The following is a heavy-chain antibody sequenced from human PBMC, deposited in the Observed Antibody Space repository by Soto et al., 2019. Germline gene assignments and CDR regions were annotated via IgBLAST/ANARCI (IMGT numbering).Heavy chain of an antibody. D-gene: IGHD3-22*01. J-gene: IGHJ6*02. CDR2: INHSGST. CDR1: GGSFSGSY. CDR3: ARVSSGYPRVGGLDV. V-gene: IGHV4-34*01. Sequence: SEALSLTCAVYGGSFSGSYWSWVRQPPGKGLEWIGEINHSGSTTYNPSLKSRVTISVDTSKNQFSLKLSSVTAADTAVYYCARVSSGYPRVGGLDVWGQGTTVTVSS.